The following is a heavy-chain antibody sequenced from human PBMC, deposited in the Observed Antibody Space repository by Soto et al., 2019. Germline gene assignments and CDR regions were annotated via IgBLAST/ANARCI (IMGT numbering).Heavy chain of an antibody. J-gene: IGHJ4*02. V-gene: IGHV1-69*13. CDR3: ARSTDGYNLRFDY. CDR1: VGTFSCYA. D-gene: IGHD5-12*01. Sequence: GASVKVSCKASVGTFSCYAISWVRQAPGQGLEWMGGIIPIFGTANDAQKFQGRVTITADESTSTAYMELSSLRSEDTAVYYCARSTDGYNLRFDYWGQGTLVTVSS. CDR2: IIPIFGTA.